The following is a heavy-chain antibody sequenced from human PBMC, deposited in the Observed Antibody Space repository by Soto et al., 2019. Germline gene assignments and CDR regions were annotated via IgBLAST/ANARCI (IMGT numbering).Heavy chain of an antibody. CDR3: ARGHDISTGWKVEF. V-gene: IGHV1-18*01. Sequence: QAQLVQSGSEVKKPGASVKVSCKASGYSFTDFGVNWVRQAPGQGLEWLGWISAYNGNRVYAQSFQGRLTVTTDTTRDTSYLELPNLRSDDTASYYCARGHDISTGWKVEFWGQGTLVTASS. CDR2: ISAYNGNR. J-gene: IGHJ4*02. D-gene: IGHD1-1*01. CDR1: GYSFTDFG.